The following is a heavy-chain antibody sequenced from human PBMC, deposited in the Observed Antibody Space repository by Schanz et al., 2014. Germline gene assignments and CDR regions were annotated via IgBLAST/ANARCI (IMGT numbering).Heavy chain of an antibody. CDR2: ISHDGNNK. Sequence: QAQLVESGGGVVQPGRSLRLSCAASGFAFRSYAMHWVRQAPGKGLEWAALISHDGNNKHYVDSVKGRFTISRDNSNNTVYLQMNSLRAEDTAVYYCAKDQGSYGSGSYSYFDYWGQGTLATVSS. D-gene: IGHD3-10*01. V-gene: IGHV3-30-3*01. CDR1: GFAFRSYA. CDR3: AKDQGSYGSGSYSYFDY. J-gene: IGHJ4*02.